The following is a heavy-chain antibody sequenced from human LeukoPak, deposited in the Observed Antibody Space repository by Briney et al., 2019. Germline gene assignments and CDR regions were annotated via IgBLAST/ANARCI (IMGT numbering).Heavy chain of an antibody. CDR2: IYYSGST. Sequence: SETLSLTCTVSGGSISSYYWSWIRQPPGKGLEWIGYIYYSGSTNYNPSLKSRVTISVDTSKNQFSLKLSSVTAADTAVYYCARDNWNFGSSMDVWGQGTTVTVSS. V-gene: IGHV4-59*01. CDR1: GGSISSYY. CDR3: ARDNWNFGSSMDV. D-gene: IGHD1-7*01. J-gene: IGHJ6*02.